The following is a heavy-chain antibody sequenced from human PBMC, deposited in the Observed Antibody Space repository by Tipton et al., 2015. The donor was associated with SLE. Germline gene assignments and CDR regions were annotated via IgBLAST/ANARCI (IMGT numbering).Heavy chain of an antibody. CDR2: ISSSSSTI. V-gene: IGHV3-48*01. Sequence: GSLRLSCAASGFTFSSYSMNWVRQAPGKGLEWVSYISSSSSTIYYADSVKGRFTISRDNAKNSLYLQMNSLRAEDTAVYYCARSSGSYWGAFDIWGQGTMVTVSS. J-gene: IGHJ3*02. CDR1: GFTFSSYS. CDR3: ARSSGSYWGAFDI. D-gene: IGHD1-26*01.